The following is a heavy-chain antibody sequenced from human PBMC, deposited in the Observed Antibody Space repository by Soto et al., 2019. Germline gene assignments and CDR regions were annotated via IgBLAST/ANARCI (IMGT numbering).Heavy chain of an antibody. J-gene: IGHJ4*02. CDR1: GGSISSGGYY. CDR3: ARFENTKSIYYFDY. D-gene: IGHD2-21*01. V-gene: IGHV4-31*03. Sequence: QVQLQESGPGLVKPSQTLSLTCTVSGGSISSGGYYWSWIRQHPGKGLEWIGYIYYSGSTYYNPSLKSRVTISVDTSKNRFSLKLSSVPAADTAVYYCARFENTKSIYYFDYWGQGTLVTVSS. CDR2: IYYSGST.